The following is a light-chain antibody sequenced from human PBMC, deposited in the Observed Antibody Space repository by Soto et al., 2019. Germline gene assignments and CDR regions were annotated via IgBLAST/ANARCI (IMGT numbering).Light chain of an antibody. V-gene: IGLV2-14*01. CDR3: SSYTTTSTRV. Sequence: QSALTQPASVSGSPGQSITISCTGTSSDVSRYNHVSWYQQHPGKAPKLMIYEVSNRPSGVSNRFSGSKSGNTASLTISGLQAEDDADYYCSSYTTTSTRVFGGGTKLIVL. CDR1: SSDVSRYNH. CDR2: EVS. J-gene: IGLJ3*02.